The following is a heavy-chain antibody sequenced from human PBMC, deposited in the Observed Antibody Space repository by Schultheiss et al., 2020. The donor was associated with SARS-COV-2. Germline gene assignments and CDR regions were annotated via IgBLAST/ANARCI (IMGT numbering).Heavy chain of an antibody. D-gene: IGHD3-22*01. CDR1: GFTFSSYW. CDR3: AKVGDSSGYLYYFDY. J-gene: IGHJ4*02. CDR2: ISGSGGST. Sequence: GGSLRLSCAASGFTFSSYWMHWVRQAPGKGLVWVSAISGSGGSTYYADSVKGRFTISRDNSKNTLYLQMNSLRAEDTAVYYCAKVGDSSGYLYYFDYWGQGTLVTVSS. V-gene: IGHV3-23*01.